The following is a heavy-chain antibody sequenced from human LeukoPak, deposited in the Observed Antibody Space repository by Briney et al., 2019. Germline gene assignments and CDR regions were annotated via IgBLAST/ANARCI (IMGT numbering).Heavy chain of an antibody. V-gene: IGHV4-59*01. Sequence: PSETLSLTCTVSGGSISSYYWSWIRQPPGKGLEWIGYIYYSGSTNYNPSLKSRVTISVDTSKNQFSLKLSSVTAADTAVYYCARESTPQYADSSGWLSFDYWGQGTLVTVSS. CDR3: ARESTPQYADSSGWLSFDY. CDR1: GGSISSYY. J-gene: IGHJ4*02. CDR2: IYYSGST. D-gene: IGHD6-19*01.